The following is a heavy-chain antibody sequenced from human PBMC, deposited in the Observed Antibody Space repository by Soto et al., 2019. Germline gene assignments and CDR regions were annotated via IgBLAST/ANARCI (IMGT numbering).Heavy chain of an antibody. V-gene: IGHV3-30-3*01. CDR2: ISYDGNKK. Sequence: QVQLVESGGGVVQPGGSLRLSFAASGLTFRSYAMFWVRQAPGRGLEWVAAISYDGNKKYYTDSVRGRFTISRDNSKNTLYLQMNSLRPEDTALYYCAKDVDYEILPDSLEGDDAFDVWGQGTMVIVSS. CDR3: AKDVDYEILPDSLEGDDAFDV. D-gene: IGHD3-22*01. J-gene: IGHJ3*01. CDR1: GLTFRSYA.